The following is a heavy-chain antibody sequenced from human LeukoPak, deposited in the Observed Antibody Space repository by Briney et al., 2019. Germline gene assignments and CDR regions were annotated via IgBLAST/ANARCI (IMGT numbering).Heavy chain of an antibody. D-gene: IGHD6-13*01. J-gene: IGHJ4*02. CDR3: ARAPTTSIAAAGTVFDY. V-gene: IGHV1-2*02. Sequence: ASVKVSCKASGYTFTGYYMHWVRQAPGQGLEWMGWINPNSGGTNYAQKFQGRVTMTRDTSISTAYMELSRLRSDDTAVYYCARAPTTSIAAAGTVFDYWGRGTLVTVSS. CDR1: GYTFTGYY. CDR2: INPNSGGT.